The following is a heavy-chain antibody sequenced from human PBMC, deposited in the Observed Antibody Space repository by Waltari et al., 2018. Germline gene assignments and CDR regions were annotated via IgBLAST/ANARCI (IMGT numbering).Heavy chain of an antibody. V-gene: IGHV4-39*07. CDR1: GGSISSSSYY. Sequence: QLQLQESGPGLVKPSETLSLTCPVSGGSISSSSYYWGWIRQPPGKGLEWIGSIYYSGSTYYNPSLKSRVTISVDTSKNQFSLKLSSVTAADTAVYYCARDEAWWLRQQGGIDYWGQGTLVTVSS. D-gene: IGHD5-12*01. CDR2: IYYSGST. CDR3: ARDEAWWLRQQGGIDY. J-gene: IGHJ4*02.